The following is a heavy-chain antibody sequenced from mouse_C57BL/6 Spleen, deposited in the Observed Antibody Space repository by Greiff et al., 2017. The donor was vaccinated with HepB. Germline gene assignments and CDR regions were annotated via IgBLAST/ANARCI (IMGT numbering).Heavy chain of an antibody. Sequence: VQLQQSGPELVKPGASVKIPCKASGYTFTDYNMDWVKQSHGKSLEWIGDINPNNGGTIYNQKFKGKATLTVDKSSSTAYMELRSLTSEDTAVYYCARGAGTTVVEDWYFDVWGTGTTVTVSS. J-gene: IGHJ1*03. V-gene: IGHV1-18*01. D-gene: IGHD1-1*01. CDR1: GYTFTDYN. CDR2: INPNNGGT. CDR3: ARGAGTTVVEDWYFDV.